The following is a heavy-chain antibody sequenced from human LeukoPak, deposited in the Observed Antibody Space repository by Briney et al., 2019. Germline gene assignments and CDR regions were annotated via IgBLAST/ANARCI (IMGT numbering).Heavy chain of an antibody. V-gene: IGHV1-46*03. J-gene: IGHJ3*02. D-gene: IGHD3-22*01. Sequence: ASVKASCKAFGYTFTSYYMHWVRQAPGQGLEWMGIINPSGGSTSYAQKFQGRVTMTRDMSTSTVYMELSSLRSEDTAVYYCATGTYDSSGYYQSAFDIWGQGTMVTVSS. CDR2: INPSGGST. CDR1: GYTFTSYY. CDR3: ATGTYDSSGYYQSAFDI.